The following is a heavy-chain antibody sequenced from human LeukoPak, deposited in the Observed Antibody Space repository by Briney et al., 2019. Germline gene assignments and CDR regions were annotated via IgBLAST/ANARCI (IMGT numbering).Heavy chain of an antibody. D-gene: IGHD5/OR15-5a*01. CDR3: AKEDKTVSTPYVDC. V-gene: IGHV3-23*01. Sequence: GGSLRLSCAASGFAFTDYAISWVRQAPGKGLKWVSAISSSGDKTYYADSVKGRFAISRDNSKNTLYLQINSLRAEDTAVYYCAKEDKTVSTPYVDCWGPGTLVTVSS. J-gene: IGHJ4*02. CDR2: ISSSGDKT. CDR1: GFAFTDYA.